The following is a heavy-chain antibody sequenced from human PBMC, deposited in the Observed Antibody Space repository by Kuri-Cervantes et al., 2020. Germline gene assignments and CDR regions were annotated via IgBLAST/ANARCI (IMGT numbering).Heavy chain of an antibody. V-gene: IGHV1-3*01. CDR2: INAGNGDT. D-gene: IGHD5/OR15-5a*01. CDR1: GYTFTSYA. CDR3: ARDVYQLLPDY. Sequence: ASVKVSCKASGYTFTSYAMHWVRQAPGQRLEWMGWINAGNGDTKYPQKFQGRVTINRDTSASTAYMELNSLTSEDTAVYYCARDVYQLLPDYWGQGTLVTVSS. J-gene: IGHJ4*02.